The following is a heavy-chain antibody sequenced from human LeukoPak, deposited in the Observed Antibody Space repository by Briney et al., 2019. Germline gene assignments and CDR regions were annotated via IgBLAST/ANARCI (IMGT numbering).Heavy chain of an antibody. CDR3: ARQYYDSSGYYYYYGMDV. V-gene: IGHV5-51*01. Sequence: LNLSCQCSGCRFPSWWIGWVRQLPGNGVGWMGIIDHGDSDTRYGPSSQGQITISVDKSISTAYLQWSSLKAWDTATYYCARQYYDSSGYYYYYGMDVWGQGTTVTVSS. J-gene: IGHJ6*02. CDR1: GCRFPSWW. CDR2: IDHGDSDT. D-gene: IGHD3-22*01.